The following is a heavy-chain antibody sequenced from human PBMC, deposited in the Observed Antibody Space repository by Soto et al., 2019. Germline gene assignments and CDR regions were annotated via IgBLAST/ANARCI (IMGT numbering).Heavy chain of an antibody. CDR1: GYTFINYY. CDR2: INPMGGST. J-gene: IGHJ5*02. V-gene: IGHV1-46*01. D-gene: IGHD6-13*01. Sequence: ASVKVSCKASGYTFINYYIHWVRQAPGQGLEWMAIINPMGGSTNYAQEFQGRVTLTSDTSTSTVYMELSSLRFEDTALFYCARDLAAGDLWGLGTLVTVSS. CDR3: ARDLAAGDL.